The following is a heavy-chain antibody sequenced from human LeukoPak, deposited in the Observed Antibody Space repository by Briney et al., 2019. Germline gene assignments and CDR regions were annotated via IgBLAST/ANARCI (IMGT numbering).Heavy chain of an antibody. J-gene: IGHJ6*03. CDR3: ARKIAAAGPYGYYYYMDV. Sequence: ASVKVSCKASGYTFTSYGISWVRQAPGQGLEWMGWISAYNGNTNYAQKLQGRVTMTTDTSTSTAYMELRSLRSDDTAVYYCARKIAAAGPYGYYYYMDVWGKGTTVTISS. CDR2: ISAYNGNT. V-gene: IGHV1-18*01. D-gene: IGHD6-13*01. CDR1: GYTFTSYG.